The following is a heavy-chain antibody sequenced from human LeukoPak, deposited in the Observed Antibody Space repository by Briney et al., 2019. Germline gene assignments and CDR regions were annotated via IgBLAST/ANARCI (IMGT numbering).Heavy chain of an antibody. D-gene: IGHD3-22*01. J-gene: IGHJ4*02. CDR3: ARESESDSGSSGYFFDY. CDR2: IYHSGST. V-gene: IGHV4-30-2*01. CDR1: GGSISSGGYY. Sequence: KPSETLSLTCTVSGGSISSGGYYWSWIRQPPGKGLEWIGYIYHSGSTYYNPSLKSRVTISVDRSKNQFSLKLSSVTAADTAIYYCARESESDSGSSGYFFDYWGQGILVTVSS.